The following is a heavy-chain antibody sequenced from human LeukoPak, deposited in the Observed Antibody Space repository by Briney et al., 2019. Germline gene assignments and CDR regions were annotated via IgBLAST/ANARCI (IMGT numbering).Heavy chain of an antibody. D-gene: IGHD6-19*01. J-gene: IGHJ6*03. CDR1: GYSISSGYY. Sequence: PSETLSLTRTVSGYSISSGYYWGWIRQPPGKGLEWIGSIYHSGSTYYNPSLKSRVTISVDTSKNQFSLKLSSVTAADTAVYYCARRRGSSGWYPYYYYMDVWGKGTTVTISS. V-gene: IGHV4-38-2*02. CDR2: IYHSGST. CDR3: ARRRGSSGWYPYYYYMDV.